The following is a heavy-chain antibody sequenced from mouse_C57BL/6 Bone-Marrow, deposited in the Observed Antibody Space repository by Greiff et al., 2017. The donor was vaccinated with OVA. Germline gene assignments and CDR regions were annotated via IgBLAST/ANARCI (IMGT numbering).Heavy chain of an antibody. CDR3: ARGLRWYFDV. CDR1: GYAFSNYW. Sequence: VKLQESGADLVKPEASVKISCKASGYAFSNYWMNWVKQRPGKGLEWIGQIYPGDGDTNYNGKFKGKATLTADKSSSTAYMHLSSLTSEDSAVYFCARGLRWYFDVWGTGTTVTVSS. V-gene: IGHV1-80*01. D-gene: IGHD2-4*01. J-gene: IGHJ1*03. CDR2: IYPGDGDT.